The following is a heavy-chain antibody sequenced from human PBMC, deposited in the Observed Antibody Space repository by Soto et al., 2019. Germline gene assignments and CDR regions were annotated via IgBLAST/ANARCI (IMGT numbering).Heavy chain of an antibody. CDR2: IYPRDSDT. CDR1: GYTFTNYW. D-gene: IGHD6-13*01. J-gene: IGHJ4*02. CDR3: VRHPGKIESSVGPRSSDY. Sequence: GESLKISCEASGYTFTNYWIGWVRQMPGTGLEWMGIIYPRDSDTRYSPSFQDQVTMSADKSIGTAYLQWSSLKASDTAMYYCVRHPGKIESSVGPRSSDYWGQGTLVTVSS. V-gene: IGHV5-51*01.